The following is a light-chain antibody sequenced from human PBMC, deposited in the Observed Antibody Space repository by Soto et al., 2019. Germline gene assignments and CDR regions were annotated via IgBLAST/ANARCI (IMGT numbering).Light chain of an antibody. J-gene: IGLJ3*02. CDR2: EGT. CDR3: CSYSGTSFWV. V-gene: IGLV2-23*01. CDR1: SSDVGTYKF. Sequence: QSALTQPASVSGSPGQSITISCTGTSSDVGTYKFVSWYQQHPGKVPTLMTHEGTKRPSGVSNRFSGSKSGNTATLTISGLRPEDEANYYCCSYSGTSFWVFGGGPKLTVL.